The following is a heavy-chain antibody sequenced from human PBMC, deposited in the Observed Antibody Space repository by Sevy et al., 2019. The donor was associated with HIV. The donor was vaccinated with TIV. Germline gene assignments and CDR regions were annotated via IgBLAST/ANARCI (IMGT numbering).Heavy chain of an antibody. D-gene: IGHD3-10*01. CDR3: ARFLRPFGELWGANDY. CDR1: GFTFSSYG. J-gene: IGHJ4*02. Sequence: GGSLRLSCAASGFTFSSYGMHWVRQAPGKGLEWVAVIWYDGSNKYYADSVKGRFTISRDNSKNTLYLQMNSLRAEDTAVYYCARFLRPFGELWGANDYWGQGTLVTVSS. CDR2: IWYDGSNK. V-gene: IGHV3-33*01.